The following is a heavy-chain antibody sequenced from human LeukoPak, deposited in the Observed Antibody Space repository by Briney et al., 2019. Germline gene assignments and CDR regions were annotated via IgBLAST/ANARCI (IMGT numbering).Heavy chain of an antibody. CDR1: GFTFSNYW. Sequence: GGSLRLSCATTGFTFSNYWMTWVRQAPGKGLEWVANINQDGSETYYVDSVKGRFTISRDNAKNSLYLQMNSLRVDDTAVYYCARDASWGQGTLVTVSS. CDR2: INQDGSET. J-gene: IGHJ5*02. V-gene: IGHV3-7*01. CDR3: ARDAS.